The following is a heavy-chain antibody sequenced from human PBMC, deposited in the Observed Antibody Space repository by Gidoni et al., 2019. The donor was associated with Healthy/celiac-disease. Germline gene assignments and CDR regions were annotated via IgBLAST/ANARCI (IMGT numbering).Heavy chain of an antibody. V-gene: IGHV4-59*08. D-gene: IGHD2-2*01. Sequence: QVQLQESGPGLVKPSETLSLTCTVSGGSISSYYWSWIRQPPGKGLEWIGYIYYSGSTNYNPSLKSRVTISVDTSKNQFSLKLSSVTAADTAVYYCARRQQYCSSTSCYFHWFDPWGQGTLVTVSS. CDR3: ARRQQYCSSTSCYFHWFDP. CDR2: IYYSGST. J-gene: IGHJ5*02. CDR1: GGSISSYY.